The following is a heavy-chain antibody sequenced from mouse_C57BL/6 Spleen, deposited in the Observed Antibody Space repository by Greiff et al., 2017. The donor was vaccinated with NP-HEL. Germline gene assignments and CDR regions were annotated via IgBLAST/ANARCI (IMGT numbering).Heavy chain of an antibody. J-gene: IGHJ1*03. CDR2: INPNNGGT. CDR3: ARDYGGSHWYFDV. Sequence: VQLQQSGPELVKPGASVKMSCKASGYTFTDYNMHWVKQSHGKSLEWIGYINPNNGGTSYNQKFKGKATLTVNKAASTAYMELRSLTSEDSAVYYCARDYGGSHWYFDVWGTGTTVTVSS. V-gene: IGHV1-22*01. CDR1: GYTFTDYN. D-gene: IGHD1-1*01.